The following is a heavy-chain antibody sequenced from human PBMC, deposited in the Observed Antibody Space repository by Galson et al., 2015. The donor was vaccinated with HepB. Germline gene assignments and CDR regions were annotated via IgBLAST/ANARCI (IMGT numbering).Heavy chain of an antibody. CDR3: ARSPPRYCSGGSCYSGYYYYYMDV. V-gene: IGHV3-21*01. CDR1: GFTFSSHT. Sequence: SLRLSCAASGFTFSSHTMNWVRQAPGKGLVWISTISSSRSYIYYADSVSGRFTISVDNAKNSLYLQMNSLRAEDTAVYYCARSPPRYCSGGSCYSGYYYYYMDVWGKGTTVTVSS. CDR2: ISSSRSYI. D-gene: IGHD2-15*01. J-gene: IGHJ6*03.